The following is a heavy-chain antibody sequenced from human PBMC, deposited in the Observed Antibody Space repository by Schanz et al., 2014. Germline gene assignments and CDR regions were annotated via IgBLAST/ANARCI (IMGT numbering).Heavy chain of an antibody. V-gene: IGHV3-23*01. CDR1: GFTFSTHA. Sequence: EVHLLDSGGGLVQPGGSLRLSCAASGFTFSTHAMSWVRQAPGKGLEWVSAISGSGGSTYYADSVKGRFTISRDNSKNSLYLQMNSLRAEDTAVYYCARIGGSVFDYWAQGTLVTVSS. D-gene: IGHD3-10*01. CDR3: ARIGGSVFDY. CDR2: ISGSGGST. J-gene: IGHJ4*02.